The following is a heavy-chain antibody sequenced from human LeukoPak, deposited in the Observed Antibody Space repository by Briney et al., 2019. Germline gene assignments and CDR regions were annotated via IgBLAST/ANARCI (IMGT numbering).Heavy chain of an antibody. CDR2: INPNSGGT. V-gene: IGHV1-2*06. Sequence: EASVKVSCKASGYTFTGYYMHLVRQAPGQGLEWMGRINPNSGGTNFAQNFQGRVTMTRDTSISTAYKELSSLRSDDTAVYYCARLRQIPVAGNLRAMNFDYWGQGTLVTVSS. J-gene: IGHJ4*02. CDR3: ARLRQIPVAGNLRAMNFDY. CDR1: GYTFTGYY. D-gene: IGHD6-19*01.